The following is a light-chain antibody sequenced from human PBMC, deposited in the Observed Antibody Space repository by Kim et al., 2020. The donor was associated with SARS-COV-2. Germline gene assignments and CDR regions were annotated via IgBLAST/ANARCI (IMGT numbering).Light chain of an antibody. V-gene: IGLV1-44*01. CDR2: ANN. J-gene: IGLJ2*01. CDR1: KSNIGSNT. CDR3: ASWDDSPNVVV. Sequence: GQTVTISCSGSKSNIGSNTVTWYQFPPGAAPKLLIFANNQRPSGVPDRFSASKSGTSASLVISGLQSEDEAEYFCASWDDSPNVVVFGGGTKVTVL.